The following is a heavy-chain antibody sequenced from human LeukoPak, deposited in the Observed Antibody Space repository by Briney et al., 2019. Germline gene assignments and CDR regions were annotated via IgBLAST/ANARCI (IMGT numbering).Heavy chain of an antibody. CDR2: IIPIFGTA. D-gene: IGHD2-15*01. CDR3: ARNLGYCSGGSCYYGDDYYYYMDV. V-gene: IGHV1-69*06. CDR1: GGTFISYA. Sequence: SVKVSCKASGGTFISYAISWVRQAPGQGLEWMGGIIPIFGTANYAQKFQGRVTITADKSTSTAYMELSSLRSEDTAVYYCARNLGYCSGGSCYYGDDYYYYMDVWGKGTTVTVSS. J-gene: IGHJ6*03.